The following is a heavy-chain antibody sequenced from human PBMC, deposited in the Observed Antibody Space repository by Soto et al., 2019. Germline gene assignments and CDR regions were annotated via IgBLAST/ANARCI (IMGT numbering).Heavy chain of an antibody. V-gene: IGHV1-18*01. D-gene: IGHD6-13*01. CDR1: GYTFTSYG. J-gene: IGHJ3*02. Sequence: ASVKVSCKASGYTFTSYGISWVRQAPGQGLEWMGWISAYNGNTNYAQNLQGRVTMTTDTSTSTAYMELRSLRSDDTAVYYCARVRQQRVYSFGHSFDIWGRGTMVTVSS. CDR3: ARVRQQRVYSFGHSFDI. CDR2: ISAYNGNT.